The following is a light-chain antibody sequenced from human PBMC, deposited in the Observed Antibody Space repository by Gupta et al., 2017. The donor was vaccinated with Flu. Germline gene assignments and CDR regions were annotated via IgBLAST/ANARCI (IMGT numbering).Light chain of an antibody. CDR3: QHYNSCPIT. J-gene: IGKJ4*01. V-gene: IGKV3-15*01. CDR2: HAS. CDR1: QSISNF. Sequence: DIMMTPSPATVSVSPGETATLSCSARQSISNFLAWYQRGPGQAPRLLIYHASCRATGVPDRFSGSGSGTEFTLTISSLQSEDFAVYYCQHYNSCPITFGGGTKVDIK.